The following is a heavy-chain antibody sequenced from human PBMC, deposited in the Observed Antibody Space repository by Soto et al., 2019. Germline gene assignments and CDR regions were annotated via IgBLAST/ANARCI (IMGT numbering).Heavy chain of an antibody. Sequence: ASVKVSCKASGYTFTSYGISWVRQAPGQGLEWMGWISAYNGNTNYAQKLQGRVTMTTDTSTSTAYMELRSLRSDDTAVYYCAGGYSSGWGSRDAFDIWGQGTMVTVSS. CDR1: GYTFTSYG. D-gene: IGHD6-19*01. CDR3: AGGYSSGWGSRDAFDI. V-gene: IGHV1-18*04. CDR2: ISAYNGNT. J-gene: IGHJ3*02.